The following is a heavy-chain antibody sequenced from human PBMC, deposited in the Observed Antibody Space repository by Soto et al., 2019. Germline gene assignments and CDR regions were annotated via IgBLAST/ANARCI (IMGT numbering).Heavy chain of an antibody. CDR3: ARLKVRGSAFDY. J-gene: IGHJ4*02. D-gene: IGHD3-10*01. CDR2: IYYSGST. V-gene: IGHV4-39*01. CDR1: GGSISSSSYY. Sequence: QLQLQESGPGLVKPSETLSLTCTVSGGSISSSSYYWGWIRQPPGKGLEWIGSIYYSGSTYYNPSLKSRATRSVDTSKNQFSVNLCSGTAADTAVYYCARLKVRGSAFDYWGQGTLVTVSS.